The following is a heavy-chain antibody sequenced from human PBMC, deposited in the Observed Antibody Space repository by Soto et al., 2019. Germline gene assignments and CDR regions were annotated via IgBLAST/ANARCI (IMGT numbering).Heavy chain of an antibody. V-gene: IGHV4-34*01. CDR2: INHSGST. Sequence: PSETLSLTCAVYGGSFSCYYGSWIRQPPGKGLEWIGEINHSGSTNYNPSLKSRVTISVDTSKNQFSLKLSSVTAADTAVYYCARGRHIAAAGRVRSWFDPWGQGTLVTVS. D-gene: IGHD6-13*01. J-gene: IGHJ5*02. CDR1: GGSFSCYY. CDR3: ARGRHIAAAGRVRSWFDP.